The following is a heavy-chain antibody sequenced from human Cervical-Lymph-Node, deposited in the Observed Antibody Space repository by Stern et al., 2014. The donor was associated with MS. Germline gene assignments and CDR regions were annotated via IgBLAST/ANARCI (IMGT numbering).Heavy chain of an antibody. J-gene: IGHJ4*02. CDR2: SDWDDDK. D-gene: IGHD3-3*01. CDR3: ARSPPYYEFWNDYYYFDY. CDR1: GFSLSTSGMR. Sequence: ESGPALVKPTQTLTLTCTFSGFSLSTSGMRVSWIRQPPGKALEWLARSDWDDDKFYSTSLKPRLTISKDTSKNQVVLTMTNMDPVDTATYYCARSPPYYEFWNDYYYFDYWGQGTLVAVSS. V-gene: IGHV2-70*04.